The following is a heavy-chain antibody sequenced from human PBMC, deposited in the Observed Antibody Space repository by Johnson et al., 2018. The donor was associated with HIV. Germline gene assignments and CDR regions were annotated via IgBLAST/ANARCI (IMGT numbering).Heavy chain of an antibody. CDR1: GFIFDDYG. V-gene: IGHV3-33*08. CDR2: IWYDGSNK. CDR3: AREQATLWFRASGAAFNI. J-gene: IGHJ3*02. D-gene: IGHD3-10*01. Sequence: QVQVVESGGGVLRPGASLRLSCEGFGFIFDDYGLNWVRQGPGKGLEWVAVIWYDGSNKYYADSVKGRFTISRDNAKNSVYLQMNSLRAEDTAMYYCAREQATLWFRASGAAFNIWGQGTMVTVSS.